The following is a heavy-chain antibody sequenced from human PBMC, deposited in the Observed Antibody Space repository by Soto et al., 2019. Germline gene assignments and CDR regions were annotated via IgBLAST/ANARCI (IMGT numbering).Heavy chain of an antibody. CDR2: IYTSGST. D-gene: IGHD3-22*01. Sequence: PSETLSLTCTVSGGSISSYYWSWIRQPAGKGLEWIGRIYTSGSTNYNPSLKSRVTMSVDTSKNQFSLKLSSVTAADTAVYYCAREGGYYDSSGYYGHVSAFDIWGQGTMVTVSS. V-gene: IGHV4-4*07. J-gene: IGHJ3*02. CDR3: AREGGYYDSSGYYGHVSAFDI. CDR1: GGSISSYY.